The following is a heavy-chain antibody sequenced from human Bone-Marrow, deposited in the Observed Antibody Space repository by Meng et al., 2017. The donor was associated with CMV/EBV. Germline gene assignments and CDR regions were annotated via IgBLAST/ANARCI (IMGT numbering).Heavy chain of an antibody. CDR3: AKGVTDIVVVPAVDGMDV. V-gene: IGHV4-34*01. CDR1: GGSFSGYY. D-gene: IGHD2-2*01. J-gene: IGHJ6*02. Sequence: SQTLSLTCAVYGGSFSGYYWSWIRQPPGKGLEWIGEINHSGSTNYNPSLKSRVTISVDTSKNQFSLKLSSVTAADTAVYYCAKGVTDIVVVPAVDGMDVWGQGTTVTVSS. CDR2: INHSGST.